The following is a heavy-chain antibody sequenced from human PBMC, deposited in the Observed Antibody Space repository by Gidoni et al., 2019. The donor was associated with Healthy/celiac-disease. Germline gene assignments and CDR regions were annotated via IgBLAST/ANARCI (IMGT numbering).Heavy chain of an antibody. D-gene: IGHD3-3*01. V-gene: IGHV3-23*01. CDR2: IRGSGGST. Sequence: EVQLLESGGGLVQPGGSLRLSCAASGFTFSSYAMSWVRQAQGKGLKWVLAIRGSGGSTYYADSVKGRFTISRDNSKNTLYLQMNSLRAEDTAVYYCAKDMGGVRITIFGVVEASLGESPPSGGMDVWGQGTTVTVSS. CDR1: GFTFSSYA. J-gene: IGHJ6*02. CDR3: AKDMGGVRITIFGVVEASLGESPPSGGMDV.